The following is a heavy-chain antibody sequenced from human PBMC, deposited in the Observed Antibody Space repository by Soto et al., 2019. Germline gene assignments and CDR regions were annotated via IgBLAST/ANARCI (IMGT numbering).Heavy chain of an antibody. D-gene: IGHD3-10*01. CDR3: TGLWFGEIYNY. CDR1: GFSFKNAW. CDR2: IKNKNDVGTT. J-gene: IGHJ4*01. Sequence: EVELVESGGGLVKPGGSLTLSCAASGFSFKNAWMNWVRQAPGKGLEWVGRIKNKNDVGTTDYPAFVKGRFTISRDASENTLYLHMNGLKTEDTGVYFCTGLWFGEIYNYWGQGSLVTVSS. V-gene: IGHV3-15*07.